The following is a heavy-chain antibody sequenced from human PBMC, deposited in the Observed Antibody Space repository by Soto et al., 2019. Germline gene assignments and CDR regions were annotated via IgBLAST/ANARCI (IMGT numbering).Heavy chain of an antibody. CDR3: GQDGAAGSVMDV. CDR2: IISHGTYI. D-gene: IGHD6-25*01. V-gene: IGHV3-21*01. CDR1: GFDFSTTG. Sequence: EERLVESGGGLVKPGGSMRISCAASGFDFSTTGMNWVRQAPGKGLEWVSSIISHGTYIFYPDSVKGRFTVSRDNAKNSLYLQLSRLRAQDTAVYYCGQDGAAGSVMDVWGQGTTVTVSS. J-gene: IGHJ6*02.